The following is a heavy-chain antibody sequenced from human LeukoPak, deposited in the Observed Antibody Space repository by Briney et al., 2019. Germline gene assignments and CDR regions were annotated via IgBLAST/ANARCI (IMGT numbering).Heavy chain of an antibody. Sequence: SETLSLTCIVSGYSIGSDFYWGWIRPPPGKGLEWIASIYRSGNTYSNSSLKSRVRMSIDTSKNHFSLRLISVTAADTAVYYCARHSVASPSDAWGPGTLVTVSS. J-gene: IGHJ5*02. CDR1: GYSIGSDFY. CDR3: ARHSVASPSDA. V-gene: IGHV4-38-2*02. D-gene: IGHD2-21*01. CDR2: IYRSGNT.